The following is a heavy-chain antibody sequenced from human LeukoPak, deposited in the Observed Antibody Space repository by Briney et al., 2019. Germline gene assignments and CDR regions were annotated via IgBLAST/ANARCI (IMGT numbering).Heavy chain of an antibody. D-gene: IGHD3-10*01. CDR3: ARYSYYYGSGSSDAYFDY. V-gene: IGHV5-51*01. J-gene: IGHJ4*02. CDR1: GYSFTSYW. Sequence: GESLKISCKGSGYSFTSYWIGWVRQMPGKGLEWMGIIYPGDSDTRHSPSFQGQVTISADKSISTAYLQWSSLKASDTAMYYCARYSYYYGSGSSDAYFDYWGQGTLVTVSS. CDR2: IYPGDSDT.